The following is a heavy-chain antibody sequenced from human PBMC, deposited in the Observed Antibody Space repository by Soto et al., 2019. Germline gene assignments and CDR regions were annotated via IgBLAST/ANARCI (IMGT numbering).Heavy chain of an antibody. CDR2: ISWDGYSI. Sequence: SLRLSCVASGFTFDDHVMHWVRQLPGKGLEWVGHISWDGYSIGYGGSVRGRFTISRDNAKNTLYLQMNSLRPEDTALCYCARSWSGSTSGRVDVWGRGTTVTVSS. V-gene: IGHV3-9*01. D-gene: IGHD3-3*01. CDR3: ARSWSGSTSGRVDV. CDR1: GFTFDDHV. J-gene: IGHJ6*02.